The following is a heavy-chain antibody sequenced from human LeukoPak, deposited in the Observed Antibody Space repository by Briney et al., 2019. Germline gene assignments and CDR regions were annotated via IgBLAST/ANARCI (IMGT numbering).Heavy chain of an antibody. CDR3: VRDGVFGRYFYHYMDV. Sequence: GGSLRLSCTASGFSFRDFSFNWVRQSPGKGLEWVASITSSGPFMYHSDSLRGRFTTSRDNAKNSLYLQMNSLRPEDTAIYYCVRDGVFGRYFYHYMDVWGKGTTVTVSS. J-gene: IGHJ6*03. V-gene: IGHV3-21*01. D-gene: IGHD2-15*01. CDR1: GFSFRDFS. CDR2: ITSSGPFM.